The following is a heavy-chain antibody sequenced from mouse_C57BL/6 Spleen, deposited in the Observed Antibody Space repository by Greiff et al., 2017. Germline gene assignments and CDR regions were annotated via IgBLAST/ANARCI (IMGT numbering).Heavy chain of an antibody. D-gene: IGHD2-3*01. V-gene: IGHV3-6*01. CDR2: ISYDGSN. CDR1: GYSITSGYY. CDR3: ADGYYVSWFAY. J-gene: IGHJ3*01. Sequence: EVKLMESGPGLVKPSQSLSLTCSVTGYSITSGYYWNWIRQFPGNKLEWMGYISYDGSNNYNPSLKNRISITRDTSKNQFFLKLNSVTTEDTATYYCADGYYVSWFAYWGQGTLVTVSA.